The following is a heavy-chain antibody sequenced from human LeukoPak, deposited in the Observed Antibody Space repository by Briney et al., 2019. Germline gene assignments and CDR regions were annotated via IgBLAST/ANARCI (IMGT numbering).Heavy chain of an antibody. CDR2: ISSSSSYI. CDR3: ARDKHDYYDSRGFDY. D-gene: IGHD3-22*01. J-gene: IGHJ4*02. V-gene: IGHV3-21*01. Sequence: GGSLRLSCAASGFTFSSYSMNWVRQAPGKGLEWVSSISSSSSYIYYADSVKGRFTISRDNAKNSLYLQMNSLRAEDTAVYYCARDKHDYYDSRGFDYWGQGTLVTVSS. CDR1: GFTFSSYS.